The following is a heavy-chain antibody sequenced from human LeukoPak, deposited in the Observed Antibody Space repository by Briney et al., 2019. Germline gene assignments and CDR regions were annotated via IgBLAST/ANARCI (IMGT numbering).Heavy chain of an antibody. V-gene: IGHV4-39*01. CDR2: IYYSGST. J-gene: IGHJ3*02. Sequence: SETLSLTCTVSGGSISSSSYYWGWIRQPPGRGLEWIGSIYYSGSTYYNPSLKSRVTISVDTSKNQFSLKLSSVTAADTAVYYCASEPYGSGSFLGAFDIWGQGTMVTVSS. D-gene: IGHD3-10*01. CDR1: GGSISSSSYY. CDR3: ASEPYGSGSFLGAFDI.